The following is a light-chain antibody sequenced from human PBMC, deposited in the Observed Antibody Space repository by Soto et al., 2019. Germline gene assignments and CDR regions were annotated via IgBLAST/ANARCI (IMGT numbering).Light chain of an antibody. CDR3: ISFTSRHVYV. CDR2: DVT. Sequence: QSVLTQPASVSGSPGQSITISCTGTSSDVGGYNYVSWYQQHPGRAPKLIIYDVTNRPSGISNRFSGSKSGNTASLTISGLQTEDEADYYCISFTSRHVYVFXTGTKVTVL. CDR1: SSDVGGYNY. J-gene: IGLJ1*01. V-gene: IGLV2-14*03.